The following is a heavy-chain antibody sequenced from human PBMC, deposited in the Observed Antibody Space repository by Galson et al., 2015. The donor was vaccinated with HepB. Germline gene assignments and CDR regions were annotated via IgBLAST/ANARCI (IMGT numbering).Heavy chain of an antibody. V-gene: IGHV3-33*01. CDR3: AREPRGFLYLYYYYMDV. D-gene: IGHD2/OR15-2a*01. CDR1: GFPFSSYG. Sequence: SLRLSCAASGFPFSSYGMHWVRQAPGKGLDWVAIIWYDGSNKYYADSVKGRFTISRDNSKNTLYLQMNSLRAEDTAVYYCAREPRGFLYLYYYYMDVWGRGTTVTVSS. CDR2: IWYDGSNK. J-gene: IGHJ6*03.